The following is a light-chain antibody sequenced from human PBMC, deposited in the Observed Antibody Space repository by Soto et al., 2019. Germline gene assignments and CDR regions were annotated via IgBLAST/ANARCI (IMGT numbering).Light chain of an antibody. CDR1: QSVSSSY. CDR2: DTS. CDR3: QQYGGSPIT. Sequence: EIVLTQPPGTLSLSPGERATLSCRASQSVSSSYLAWYQQKPGQAPRLLIYDTSSRATGVPDRYSASGSGTDFTLTITRLEPEDFALYYCQQYGGSPITFGLGTRLEIK. V-gene: IGKV3-20*01. J-gene: IGKJ5*01.